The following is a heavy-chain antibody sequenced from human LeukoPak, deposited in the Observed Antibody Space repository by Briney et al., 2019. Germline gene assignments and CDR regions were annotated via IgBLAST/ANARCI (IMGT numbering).Heavy chain of an antibody. V-gene: IGHV7-4-1*02. CDR1: GYTFTNFA. CDR2: INTNTGNP. D-gene: IGHD3-22*01. J-gene: IGHJ5*02. Sequence: ASVKVSCTASGYTFTNFAMNWVRQAPGQGLEWMGWINTNTGNPTYAQGFTGRFVFSFDTSGTTAYPQISSLKAEDTAVYYCARVYYYDSSGYPNWFDPWGQGTLVTVSS. CDR3: ARVYYYDSSGYPNWFDP.